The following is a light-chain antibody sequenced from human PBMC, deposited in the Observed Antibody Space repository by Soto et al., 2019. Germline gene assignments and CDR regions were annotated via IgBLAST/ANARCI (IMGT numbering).Light chain of an antibody. CDR1: QSVSNNY. Sequence: ESVLTQSPGTLPLSPGERATLSCRASQSVSNNYLAWYQQKPGQAPRLLIYGASNRATGIPDRFSGSGSGTDFTLTISRLEPEDFAVYYCQQYGSSGTFGQRTKVAIK. V-gene: IGKV3-20*01. CDR2: GAS. CDR3: QQYGSSGT. J-gene: IGKJ1*01.